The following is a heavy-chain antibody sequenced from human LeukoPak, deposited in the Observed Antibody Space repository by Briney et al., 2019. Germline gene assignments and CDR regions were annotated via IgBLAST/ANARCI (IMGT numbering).Heavy chain of an antibody. D-gene: IGHD3-22*01. V-gene: IGHV3-53*01. CDR1: GFSVSDKY. CDR3: ARERTNSGYILAY. J-gene: IGHJ4*02. Sequence: PGGSLRLSCAASGFSVSDKYMTWVRQAPGKGLGWVSVLYAGGTTYYAESVKGRFTVSRDNSKNTVYLQMNGLRAEDTAVYFCARERTNSGYILAYWGRGTLVTVSS. CDR2: LYAGGTT.